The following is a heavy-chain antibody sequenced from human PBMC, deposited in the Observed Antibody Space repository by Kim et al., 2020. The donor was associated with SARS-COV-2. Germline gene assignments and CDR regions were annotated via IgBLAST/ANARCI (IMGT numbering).Heavy chain of an antibody. J-gene: IGHJ6*02. CDR1: GFTFSINW. CDR3: ARDAGGGGRSYYGMDV. Sequence: GGSLRLSCEVSGFTFSINWMSWVRQAPGKGLEWVANIKEDGSEKYYVDSVKGRFTISRDNAKKSLYLQMNSLRAEDTAVYYCARDAGGGGRSYYGMDVWGQGTTVTVSS. V-gene: IGHV3-7*03. D-gene: IGHD2-15*01. CDR2: IKEDGSEK.